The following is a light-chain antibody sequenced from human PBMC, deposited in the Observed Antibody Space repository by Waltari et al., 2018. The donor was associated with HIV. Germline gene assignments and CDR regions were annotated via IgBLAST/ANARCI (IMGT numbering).Light chain of an antibody. Sequence: QSALTQPASASGSPAQSTTIASTAPSSDVGDSNFFYWYQQHPGRAPKRIIYAVIRRPSGVSNRFSGSKSGNTASLTISGLQAEDEADYSCGSYTNTTTSVVFGGGTKLTVL. V-gene: IGLV2-14*01. CDR2: AVI. CDR3: GSYTNTTTSVV. CDR1: SSDVGDSNF. J-gene: IGLJ2*01.